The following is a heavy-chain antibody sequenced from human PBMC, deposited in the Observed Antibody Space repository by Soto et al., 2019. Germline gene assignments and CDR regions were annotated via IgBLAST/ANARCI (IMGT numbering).Heavy chain of an antibody. CDR2: ISSSSSYI. CDR3: ARPPSGDTAEGDV. J-gene: IGHJ6*02. CDR1: GFTFSSYS. D-gene: IGHD5-18*01. V-gene: IGHV3-21*01. Sequence: EVQLVESGGGLVKPGGSLRLSCAASGFTFSSYSMNWVRQAPGKGLEWVSSISSSSSYIYYADSVKGRFTISRDNAKNSLYLQMNSLRAEDTAVYYCARPPSGDTAEGDVWGQGTTVTVSS.